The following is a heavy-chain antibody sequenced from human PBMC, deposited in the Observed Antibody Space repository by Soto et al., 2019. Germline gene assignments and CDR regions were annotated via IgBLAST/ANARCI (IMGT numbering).Heavy chain of an antibody. CDR2: ISYDGSNK. V-gene: IGHV3-30-3*01. D-gene: IGHD2-21*02. CDR3: ARVMYCGGDCYYYYGMEV. J-gene: IGHJ6*02. Sequence: TGGSLRLSCAASGFTFGSYAMHWVRQAPGKGLEWVAVISYDGSNKYYADSVNGRFTNSRDNSKNTLYLQMNSLRAEDTAVYYCARVMYCGGDCYYYYGMEVWGQGTTVTVSS. CDR1: GFTFGSYA.